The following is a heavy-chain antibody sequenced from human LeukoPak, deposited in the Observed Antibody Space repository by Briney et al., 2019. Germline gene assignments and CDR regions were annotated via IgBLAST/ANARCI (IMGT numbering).Heavy chain of an antibody. V-gene: IGHV3-30*02. CDR1: GFTFSSYG. J-gene: IGHJ4*02. Sequence: GGSLRLSCAASGFTFSSYGMHWVRQAPGKGLEWVAFIRYDGSNKYYADSVKGRFTISRDNAKNSLYLQMNSLRAEDTAVYYCARDLIAAAGNPGDYWGQGTLVTVSS. D-gene: IGHD6-13*01. CDR2: IRYDGSNK. CDR3: ARDLIAAAGNPGDY.